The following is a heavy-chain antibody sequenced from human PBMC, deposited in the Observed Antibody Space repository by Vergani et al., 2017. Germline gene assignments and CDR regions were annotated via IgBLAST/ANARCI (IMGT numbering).Heavy chain of an antibody. J-gene: IGHJ2*01. V-gene: IGHV3-11*01. CDR3: ASNPSSGDLDFDL. D-gene: IGHD3-10*01. CDR2: ISSSGSTI. CDR1: GFTFSDSY. Sequence: QVQLVESGGGLVKPGGSLRLSCAASGFTFSDSYMSWIRQAPGKGLEWVSYISSSGSTIYYADSVKGRFTISRDNAKNSLYLQMNSLRAEDTAVYYWASNPSSGDLDFDLWGRGTLVTVSS.